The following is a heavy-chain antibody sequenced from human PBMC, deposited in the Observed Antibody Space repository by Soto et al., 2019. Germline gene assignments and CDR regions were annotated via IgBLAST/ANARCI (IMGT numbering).Heavy chain of an antibody. D-gene: IGHD3-10*01. V-gene: IGHV4-61*01. CDR2: IYYSGNT. J-gene: IGHJ5*02. CDR3: ARGAGGWFDP. CDR1: SGSVSSTSYY. Sequence: TSETLSLTCTVSSGSVSSTSYYWSWIRQPPGKGLEWIGYIYYSGNTNYNPSLKSRVTISVDTSKNQFSLKLNYVTAADTAVYYCARGAGGWFDPWGQGTLVTVSS.